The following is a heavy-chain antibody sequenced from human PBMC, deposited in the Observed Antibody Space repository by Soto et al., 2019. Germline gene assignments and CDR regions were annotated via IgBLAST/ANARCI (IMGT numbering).Heavy chain of an antibody. CDR3: ARGPYQLLWAFDP. CDR2: IYHSGST. V-gene: IGHV4-30-2*01. Sequence: QLQLQESGSGLVKPSQTLSLTCGVSGGAISSGGYSWSWIRQPPGKGLEWIGYIYHSGSTVYNPSPKGRVNLSVDGSKNQFSLRLSSVPAADTAVYYCARGPYQLLWAFDPWGQGTLVTVS. J-gene: IGHJ5*02. D-gene: IGHD2-2*01. CDR1: GGAISSGGYS.